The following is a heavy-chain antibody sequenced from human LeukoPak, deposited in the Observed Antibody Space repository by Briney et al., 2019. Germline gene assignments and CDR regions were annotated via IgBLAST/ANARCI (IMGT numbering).Heavy chain of an antibody. Sequence: GGSLRLSCAASGSTVGSNHLTWVRQAPGKGLEWVSIFYYAGTIYYADSVKGRFTVSRDNSKNTLYLQMNSLRPEDTAVYYCAKDGEMATISFYFQHWGQGTLVTVSS. J-gene: IGHJ1*01. CDR3: AKDGEMATISFYFQH. V-gene: IGHV3-66*02. D-gene: IGHD5-24*01. CDR1: GSTVGSNH. CDR2: FYYAGTI.